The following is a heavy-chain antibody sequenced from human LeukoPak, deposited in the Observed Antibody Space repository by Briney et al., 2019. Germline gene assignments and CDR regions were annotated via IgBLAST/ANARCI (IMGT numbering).Heavy chain of an antibody. Sequence: PGGSLRLSCAASGVTVSSTYMSWVRQAPGKGLEWVSVIYSGGSTYYADSVKGRFTISRDNSKNTLFLQMNSLRAEDTAVYYCAREAVTRNYFDYWGQGTLVTVSS. V-gene: IGHV3-53*01. J-gene: IGHJ4*02. CDR3: AREAVTRNYFDY. D-gene: IGHD4-17*01. CDR1: GVTVSSTY. CDR2: IYSGGST.